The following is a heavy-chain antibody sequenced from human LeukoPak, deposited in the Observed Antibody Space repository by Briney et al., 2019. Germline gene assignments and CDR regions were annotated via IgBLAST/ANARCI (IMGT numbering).Heavy chain of an antibody. Sequence: ASVKVSCRSSGYTFATYGITWVRQAPGQGLEWMGWISTYNGNTNYAQKLQGRVTMTTDTSTSTAYMELRSLRSDDTAMYYCARDRMDTGTYFDYWGQGTLVTVSS. CDR2: ISTYNGNT. CDR1: GYTFATYG. CDR3: ARDRMDTGTYFDY. D-gene: IGHD5-18*01. J-gene: IGHJ4*02. V-gene: IGHV1-18*01.